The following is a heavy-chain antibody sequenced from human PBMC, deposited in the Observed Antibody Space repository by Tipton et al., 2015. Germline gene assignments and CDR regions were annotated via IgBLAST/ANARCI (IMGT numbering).Heavy chain of an antibody. Sequence: TLSLTCTVSGGSISISNYYWAWTRQSPGKGLEWIGSIYYSGTTNYNPSLKSRVTMSVDTSKNQFSLKVSSVTAADTAVYYCATSIRLEWYPRVYGMDVWGQGTTVAVSS. D-gene: IGHD3-3*01. CDR2: IYYSGTT. CDR1: GGSISISNYY. J-gene: IGHJ6*01. CDR3: ATSIRLEWYPRVYGMDV. V-gene: IGHV4-39*07.